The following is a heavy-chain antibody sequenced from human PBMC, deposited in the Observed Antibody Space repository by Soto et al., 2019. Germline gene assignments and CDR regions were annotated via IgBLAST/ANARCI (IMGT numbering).Heavy chain of an antibody. CDR3: ARDPPGGFWSGYYTSYYYGMDV. J-gene: IGHJ6*02. D-gene: IGHD3-3*01. CDR2: IYYSGST. V-gene: IGHV4-30-4*01. Sequence: SETLSLTCTVSGGSISSGDYYWSWIRQPPGKGLEWIGYIYYSGSTYYNPSLKSRVTISVDTSKNQFSLKLSSATAADTAVYYCARDPPGGFWSGYYTSYYYGMDVWGQGTTVTVSS. CDR1: GGSISSGDYY.